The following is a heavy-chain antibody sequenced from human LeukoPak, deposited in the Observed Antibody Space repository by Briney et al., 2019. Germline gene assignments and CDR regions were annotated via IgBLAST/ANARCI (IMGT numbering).Heavy chain of an antibody. V-gene: IGHV3-66*01. CDR2: ISSAGTT. CDR1: GFTVSSSY. J-gene: IGHJ4*02. Sequence: GGSLRLSCAASGFTVSSSYMSRVRQAPGKGLEWVSIISSAGTTYYADSVKGRFTISRDNSKNTVYLQVNSLRDEDTAVYYCARDLEAANTYYFDYWGQGTMVTVPS. CDR3: ARDLEAANTYYFDY. D-gene: IGHD6-13*01.